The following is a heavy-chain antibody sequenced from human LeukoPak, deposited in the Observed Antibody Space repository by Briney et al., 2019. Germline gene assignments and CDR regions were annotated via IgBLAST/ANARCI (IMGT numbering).Heavy chain of an antibody. D-gene: IGHD1-1*01. CDR2: IFINRNNE. J-gene: IGHJ5*02. CDR3: ARDGTLVRFDP. CDR1: GFSFSRYG. V-gene: IGHV3-33*01. Sequence: GRTLRLSCAVSGFSFSRYGMHWVREAPGKGLEWIALIFINRNNEYYAHSVNAPFTISRNNSKNTLYLQMNTQTTGDSALYYCARDGTLVRFDPWGQGTLVTVSS.